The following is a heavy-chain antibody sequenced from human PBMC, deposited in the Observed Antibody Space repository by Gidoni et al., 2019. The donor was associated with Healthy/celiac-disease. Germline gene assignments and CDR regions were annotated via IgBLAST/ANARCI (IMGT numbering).Heavy chain of an antibody. CDR3: ARVEEAVSDFDY. CDR2: MNPNSGNT. J-gene: IGHJ4*02. CDR1: GYTFTSYD. D-gene: IGHD2-8*01. Sequence: QVQLVQSGAEVQKPGASVKVSCKASGYTFTSYDINWVRQATGQGLEWMGWMNPNSGNTGYVQKFQGRVTMTRNTSISTAYMELSSLRSEDTAVYYCARVEEAVSDFDYWGQGTLVTVSS. V-gene: IGHV1-8*01.